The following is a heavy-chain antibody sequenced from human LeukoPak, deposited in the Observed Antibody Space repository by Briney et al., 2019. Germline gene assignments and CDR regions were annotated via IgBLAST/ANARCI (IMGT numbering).Heavy chain of an antibody. CDR2: IYYSGST. V-gene: IGHV4-59*01. D-gene: IGHD5-18*01. CDR3: ARGRDTHFDY. CDR1: GGSINSYY. Sequence: SETLSLTCIVSGGSINSYYWSWVRQPPGKGLEWIGYIYYSGSTNYNPSLKSRVTMSVDTSKNQLSLKLSSVTAADTAVYYCARGRDTHFDYWGQGTLVTVSS. J-gene: IGHJ4*02.